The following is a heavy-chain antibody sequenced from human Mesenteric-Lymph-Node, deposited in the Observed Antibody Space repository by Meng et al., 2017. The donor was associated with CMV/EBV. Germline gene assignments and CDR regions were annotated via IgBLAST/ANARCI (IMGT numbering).Heavy chain of an antibody. Sequence: QLQQGGAGLWKPSGTLSLTCAVYGGSFSGYYWSWIRQPPGKGLEWIGEINHSGSTNYNPSLKSRVTISVDTSKNQFSLKLSSVTAADTAVYYCARHQRWLKSEGGFNYWGQGTLVTVSS. J-gene: IGHJ4*02. CDR1: GGSFSGYY. V-gene: IGHV4-34*01. CDR2: INHSGST. CDR3: ARHQRWLKSEGGFNY. D-gene: IGHD4-23*01.